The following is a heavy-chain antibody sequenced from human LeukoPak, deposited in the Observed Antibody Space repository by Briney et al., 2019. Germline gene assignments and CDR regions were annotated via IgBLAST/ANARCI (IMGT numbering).Heavy chain of an antibody. CDR2: IYPGDSDT. V-gene: IGHV5-51*01. Sequence: GESLKISCEGSGDSFTRYWIGWVRQMPGKGLELMGIIYPGDSDTRYSPSFQGQVTISVDKSINTAYLQWSSLKASDTAMYYCARRVVNNRNWYFNLWGRGTLVTVSS. J-gene: IGHJ2*01. D-gene: IGHD4-23*01. CDR3: ARRVVNNRNWYFNL. CDR1: GDSFTRYW.